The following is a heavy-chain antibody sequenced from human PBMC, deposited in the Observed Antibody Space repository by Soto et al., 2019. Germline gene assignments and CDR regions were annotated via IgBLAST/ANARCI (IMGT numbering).Heavy chain of an antibody. CDR1: GFTFSSYA. Sequence: EVQLLESGGGLVQPGGSLRLSCAASGFTFSSYAMSWVRQAPGKGLEWVSVIRSSGDRTYYADSVKGRFTISRDNTKNTLYKQKNSRRAEDEAVYYCGNKQGPGTPYYYAMDVWGQGTTVTVSS. J-gene: IGHJ6*02. D-gene: IGHD1-1*01. CDR3: GNKQGPGTPYYYAMDV. V-gene: IGHV3-23*01. CDR2: IRSSGDRT.